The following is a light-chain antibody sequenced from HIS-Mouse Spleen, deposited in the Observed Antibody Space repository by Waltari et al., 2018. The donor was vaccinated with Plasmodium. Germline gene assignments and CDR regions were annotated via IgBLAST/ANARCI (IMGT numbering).Light chain of an antibody. J-gene: IGLJ3*02. CDR2: EDS. Sequence: SYELTQPPSVSVSPGQTARITCSGDALPTQYAYWYQQKSGPAPVLVIYEDSKRPSGIPERCCGSSSGTMANLKISGAQVEDEADYYCYSTDSSGNHRVFGGGTKLTVL. V-gene: IGLV3-10*01. CDR3: YSTDSSGNHRV. CDR1: ALPTQY.